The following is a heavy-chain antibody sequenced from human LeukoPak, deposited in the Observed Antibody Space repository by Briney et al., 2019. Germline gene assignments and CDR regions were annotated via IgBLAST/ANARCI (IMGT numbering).Heavy chain of an antibody. CDR2: ISSSGSTI. J-gene: IGHJ4*02. CDR1: GFTFSSYE. D-gene: IGHD6-13*01. CDR3: ARGRGSSSSWYGDY. Sequence: GGSLRLSCAASGFTFSSYEMNWVRQAPGKGLEXVSYISSSGSTIYYADSVKGRFTISRDNAKNSLYLQMNSLRAEDTAVYYCARGRGSSSSWYGDYWGQGTLVTVSS. V-gene: IGHV3-48*03.